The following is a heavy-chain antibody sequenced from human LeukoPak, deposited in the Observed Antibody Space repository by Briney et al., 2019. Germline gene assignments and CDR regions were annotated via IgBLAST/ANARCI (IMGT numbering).Heavy chain of an antibody. J-gene: IGHJ4*02. Sequence: GGSLRLSCAASGFTFSSYWMHWVRQAPGKGLVWVSRINSDGSSTSYADSVKGRFTISRDNAKNTLYLQMNSLRAEDTAVYYCARAGMVAATPYDYWGQGTLVTVSS. D-gene: IGHD2-15*01. V-gene: IGHV3-74*01. CDR3: ARAGMVAATPYDY. CDR2: INSDGSST. CDR1: GFTFSSYW.